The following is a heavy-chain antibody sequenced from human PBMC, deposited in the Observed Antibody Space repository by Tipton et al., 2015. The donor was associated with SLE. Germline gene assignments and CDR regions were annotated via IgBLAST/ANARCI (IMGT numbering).Heavy chain of an antibody. D-gene: IGHD1-26*01. V-gene: IGHV1-46*01. CDR1: GFTFSSYA. CDR2: INPSGGST. J-gene: IGHJ4*02. Sequence: SCAASGFTFSSYAMHWVRQAPGQGLEWMGIINPSGGSTSYAQKFQGRVTMTRDTSTSTVYMELSSLRSEDTAVYYCAREVVGAIDYWGQGTLVTVSS. CDR3: AREVVGAIDY.